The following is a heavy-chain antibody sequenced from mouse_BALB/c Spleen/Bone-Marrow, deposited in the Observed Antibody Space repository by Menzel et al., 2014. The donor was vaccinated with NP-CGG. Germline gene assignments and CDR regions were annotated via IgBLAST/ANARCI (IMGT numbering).Heavy chain of an antibody. CDR2: IPYSGST. J-gene: IGHJ1*01. CDR3: ARRGSSSDWYCDV. V-gene: IGHV3-1*02. CDR1: GYSITSGYS. Sequence: VQLQHSGPDLVKPSQSLSLTCTVTGYSITSGYSCHWIRPFPGNKLEWMGYIPYSGSTYSNPSLQSRISITRDTSKNQFFRQLKSETTEDTDKYYCARRGSSSDWYCDVWGAGTTVKDSS. D-gene: IGHD1-1*01.